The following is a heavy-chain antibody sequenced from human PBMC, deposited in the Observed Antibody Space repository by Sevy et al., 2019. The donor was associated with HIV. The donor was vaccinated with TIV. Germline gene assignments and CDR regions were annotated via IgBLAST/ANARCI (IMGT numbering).Heavy chain of an antibody. CDR2: ISYDGSNK. J-gene: IGHJ4*02. V-gene: IGHV3-30-3*01. D-gene: IGHD3-22*01. CDR3: ARDGQRDYYDSSGYYYYFDY. CDR1: GFTFSSYA. Sequence: GGSLRLSCAASGFTFSSYAMHWVRQAPGKGLEWVAVISYDGSNKYYADSVKGQFTISRDNSKNTLYLQINSLRAEDTAVYYCARDGQRDYYDSSGYYYYFDYWGQGTLVTVSS.